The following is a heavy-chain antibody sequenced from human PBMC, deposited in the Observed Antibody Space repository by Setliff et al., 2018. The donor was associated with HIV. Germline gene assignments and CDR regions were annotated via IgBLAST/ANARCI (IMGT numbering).Heavy chain of an antibody. D-gene: IGHD3-3*01. CDR1: GYTFATYW. CDR3: ARHTRKLELLEWLSTSYYYFYYRDV. CDR2: IYPGDSDS. J-gene: IGHJ6*03. V-gene: IGHV5-51*01. Sequence: GESLKISCKGSGYTFATYWIGWVRQMPGKGLEWMGVIYPGDSDSKYSPSSQDRVTFSVDKSVNTAYLQWSSLQASDTAMYYCARHTRKLELLEWLSTSYYYFYYRDVWGKGTAVTVSS.